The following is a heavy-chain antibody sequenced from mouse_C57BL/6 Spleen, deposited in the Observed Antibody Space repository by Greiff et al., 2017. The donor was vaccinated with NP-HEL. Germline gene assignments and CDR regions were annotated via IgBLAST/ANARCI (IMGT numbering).Heavy chain of an antibody. CDR1: GFTFSSYA. J-gene: IGHJ2*01. D-gene: IGHD2-4*01. V-gene: IGHV5-4*03. CDR3: ARVGDDYDGGVFDY. CDR2: ISDGGSYT. Sequence: EVKLVESGGGLVKPGGSLKLSCAASGFTFSSYAMSWVRQTPEKRLEWVATISDGGSYTYYPDNVKGRFTISRDNAKNNLYLQMSHLKSEDTAMYYCARVGDDYDGGVFDYWGQGTTLTVSS.